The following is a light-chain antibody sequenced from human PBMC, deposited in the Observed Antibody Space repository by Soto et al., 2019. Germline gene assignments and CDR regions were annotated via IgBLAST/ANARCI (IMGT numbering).Light chain of an antibody. Sequence: QSVLTQTRSVSGSAGQAVTISCTGTSSDVGGYDYVSWYQQHPGKAPRLLIYDVTKRPSGVPGRFSGSKSGNTASLTISGLQAEDEADYYCCSYAGSYTYVFGSGTKVTVL. CDR3: CSYAGSYTYV. CDR2: DVT. J-gene: IGLJ1*01. CDR1: SSDVGGYDY. V-gene: IGLV2-11*01.